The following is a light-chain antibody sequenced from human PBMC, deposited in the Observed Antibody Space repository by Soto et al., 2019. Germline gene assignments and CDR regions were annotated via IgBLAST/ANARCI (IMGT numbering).Light chain of an antibody. CDR1: QSVSSY. Sequence: EIVLTQSPATLSLSPGERATLSCRASQSVSSYLAWYQQKPGQAPRLLIYDASNRATGIPARFSGSGSGTDFTLTISSLEAEDFAVYYGQQRSNWLALTFGGGTEVEIK. CDR3: QQRSNWLALT. J-gene: IGKJ4*01. CDR2: DAS. V-gene: IGKV3-11*01.